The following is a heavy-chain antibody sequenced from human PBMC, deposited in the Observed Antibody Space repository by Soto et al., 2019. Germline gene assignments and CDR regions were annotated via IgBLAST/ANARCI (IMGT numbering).Heavy chain of an antibody. J-gene: IGHJ6*02. V-gene: IGHV4-4*02. CDR1: GVSISSNNW. CDR3: ARREVVIGHYYGLDV. CDR2: SYQTGGSA. D-gene: IGHD3-22*01. Sequence: QVQLQESGPGLVKPSGTLSLTCVVSGVSISSNNWWSWVRQPPGKGLEWIGESYQTGGSANYNPSLKGRVTISVDTSKNQFSLKLRSVTAADTAVYYCARREVVIGHYYGLDVWGPGTTVTVSS.